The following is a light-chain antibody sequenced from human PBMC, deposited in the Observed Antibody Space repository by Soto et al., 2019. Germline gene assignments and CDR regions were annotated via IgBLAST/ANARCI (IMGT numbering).Light chain of an antibody. CDR1: QSVSSSY. CDR2: GAS. J-gene: IGKJ2*01. Sequence: EIVLTQSPGTLSLSPGERATLSCRASQSVSSSYLAWYQQKPGQAPRLLIYGASSRATGIPDRFSGSGSGTDFTLTISRLEPADCAVDDCHQYGSSPYTFGQGTKLEIK. CDR3: HQYGSSPYT. V-gene: IGKV3-20*01.